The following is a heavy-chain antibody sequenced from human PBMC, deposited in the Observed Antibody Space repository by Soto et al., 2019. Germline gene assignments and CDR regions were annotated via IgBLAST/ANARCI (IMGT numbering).Heavy chain of an antibody. CDR1: GCTFSSYA. J-gene: IGHJ5*01. Sequence: SVKVSCKASGCTFSSYAIRWVRQAPGRGLDWMGGSIPIFGTANYAQRFQGRVTLTADRSTSAAYVELNRLRDEDTAVYVCATVVREAYCFVSWGQGTLVTVS. CDR2: SIPIFGTA. D-gene: IGHD3-10*01. CDR3: ATVVREAYCFVS. V-gene: IGHV1-69*06.